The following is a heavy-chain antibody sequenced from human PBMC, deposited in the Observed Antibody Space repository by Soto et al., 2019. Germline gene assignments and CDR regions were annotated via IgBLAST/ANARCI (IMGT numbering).Heavy chain of an antibody. J-gene: IGHJ4*02. Sequence: PGGSLRLSCAASGFTFSSYAMSWVRQAPGKGLEWVSAISGSGGSTYYADSVKGRFTISRDNSKNTLYLQMNSLRAEDTAVYYCAKDLEGIAAAGRYERIYYFDYWGQGTLVTVSS. CDR1: GFTFSSYA. V-gene: IGHV3-23*01. D-gene: IGHD6-13*01. CDR3: AKDLEGIAAAGRYERIYYFDY. CDR2: ISGSGGST.